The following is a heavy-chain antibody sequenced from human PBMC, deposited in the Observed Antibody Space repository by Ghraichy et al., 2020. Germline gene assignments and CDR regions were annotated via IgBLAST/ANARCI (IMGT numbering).Heavy chain of an antibody. CDR1: GFTFDDYA. J-gene: IGHJ4*02. CDR2: IRTKPYSGTT. V-gene: IGHV3-49*03. CDR3: ARGGSSGSYYTDY. D-gene: IGHD3-22*01. Sequence: SLNISCSASGFTFDDYAMSWFRQAPGKGLEWVGFIRTKPYSGTTEYAASVKGRFTISRDDFKGIVYLQMNSLKTEDTAVYYCARGGSSGSYYTDYWGQGSLVTVSS.